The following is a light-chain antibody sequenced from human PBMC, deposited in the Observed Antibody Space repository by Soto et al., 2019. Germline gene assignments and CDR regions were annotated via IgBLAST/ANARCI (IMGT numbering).Light chain of an antibody. V-gene: IGKV1-5*01. Sequence: DIQMTQSPSTLSASVGDRVTITCRASQSISSWLAWYQQKPGKAPTLLIYDASSLESGVPSRFSGSGSGTEFTLTISSLQPDDFATSYSQQYNSYSWTFGQGTKVEIK. CDR2: DAS. J-gene: IGKJ1*01. CDR1: QSISSW. CDR3: QQYNSYSWT.